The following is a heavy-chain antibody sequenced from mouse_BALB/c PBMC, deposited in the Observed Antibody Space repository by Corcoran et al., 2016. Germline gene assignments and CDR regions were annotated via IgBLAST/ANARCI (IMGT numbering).Heavy chain of an antibody. Sequence: QIQLVQSAPERNNARETVKISCKASGTTFTNYGMNWVKQVPGKGLKRMGWINTNTGEPTYAEEFKGRLAFSLETSASTAYLQINNLKNEDTATNVCARFYYGGSYWYFDVWGAGTTVTVSS. CDR2: INTNTGEP. CDR1: GTTFTNYG. J-gene: IGHJ1*01. CDR3: ARFYYGGSYWYFDV. V-gene: IGHV9-3*02. D-gene: IGHD1-1*01.